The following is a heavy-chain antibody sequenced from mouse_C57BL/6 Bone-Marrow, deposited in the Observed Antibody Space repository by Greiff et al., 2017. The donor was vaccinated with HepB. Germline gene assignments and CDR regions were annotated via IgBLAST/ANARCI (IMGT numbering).Heavy chain of an antibody. J-gene: IGHJ2*01. CDR1: GYAFSSSW. Sequence: QVQLQQSGPELVKPGASVKISCKASGYAFSSSWMNWVKQRPGKGLEWIGRIYPGDGDTNYNGKFKGKATLTADKSSSTAYMQLSSLTSEDSAVYFCARTGWLSLGYWGQGTTLTVSS. CDR3: ARTGWLSLGY. D-gene: IGHD2-3*01. CDR2: IYPGDGDT. V-gene: IGHV1-82*01.